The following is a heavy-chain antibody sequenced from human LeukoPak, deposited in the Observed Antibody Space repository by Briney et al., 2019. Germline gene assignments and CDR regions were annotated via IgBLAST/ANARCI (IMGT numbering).Heavy chain of an antibody. Sequence: SETLSLTCTVSGGSISIYHWSWIRQPAGKGLEWIGRIKTSGSTNYNPSLKSRVTVSVDTSKNQFSLKLSSVTAADTAIYYCARDEPDSSSWYGDAFDIWGQGTMVTVSS. CDR3: ARDEPDSSSWYGDAFDI. CDR1: GGSISIYH. V-gene: IGHV4-4*07. D-gene: IGHD6-13*01. J-gene: IGHJ3*02. CDR2: IKTSGST.